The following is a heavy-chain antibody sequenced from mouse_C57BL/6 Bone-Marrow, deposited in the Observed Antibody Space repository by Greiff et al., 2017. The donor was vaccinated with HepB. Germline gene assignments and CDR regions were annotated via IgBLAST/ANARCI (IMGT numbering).Heavy chain of an antibody. J-gene: IGHJ3*01. D-gene: IGHD2-10*01. CDR1: GFSLTSYG. CDR2: IWSGGST. V-gene: IGHV2-2*01. CDR3: ATYSPFAY. Sequence: VHLVESGPGLVQPSQSLSITCTVSGFSLTSYGVHWVRQSPGKGLEWLGVIWSGGSTDYNAAFISRLSISKDNSKSQVFFKMNSLQADDTAIYYCATYSPFAYWGQGTLVTVSA.